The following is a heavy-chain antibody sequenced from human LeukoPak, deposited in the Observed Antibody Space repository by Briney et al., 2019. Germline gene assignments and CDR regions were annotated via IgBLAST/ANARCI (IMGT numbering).Heavy chain of an antibody. CDR1: GGSISSSNW. V-gene: IGHV4-4*02. CDR3: ARVMDSSGYYYDYFDY. J-gene: IGHJ4*02. CDR2: IYHSGST. D-gene: IGHD3-22*01. Sequence: SGTLSLTCAVSGGSISSSNWWSWVRQPPGKGLEWIGEIYHSGSTNYNPSLKSRVTISVDKSKNQFSLKLSSVTAADTAVYYCARVMDSSGYYYDYFDYWGQGTLVTVSS.